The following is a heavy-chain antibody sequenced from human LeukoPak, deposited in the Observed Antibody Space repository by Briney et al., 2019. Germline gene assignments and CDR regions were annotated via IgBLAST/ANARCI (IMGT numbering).Heavy chain of an antibody. CDR1: GFTFSNAW. CDR3: TTGVLYASDPY. Sequence: PGGSLRLSCAASGFTFSNAWMSWVRQAPGKGLAWVGRIKSKTDGGTTDYAAPVKGRFTISRDDSKNTLYLQTNSLKTEDTAVYYCTTGVLYASDPYWGQGTLVTVSS. V-gene: IGHV3-15*01. J-gene: IGHJ4*02. D-gene: IGHD2/OR15-2a*01. CDR2: IKSKTDGGTT.